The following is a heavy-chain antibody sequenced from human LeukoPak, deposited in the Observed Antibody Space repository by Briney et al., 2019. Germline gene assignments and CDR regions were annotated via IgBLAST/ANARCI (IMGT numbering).Heavy chain of an antibody. Sequence: SETLSLTCAVYVGSFSGYYWSWIRQPPGKGLEWIGEINHSGSTNYNSSLKSRVTISVDTSKNQFSLKLSSVTAADTAVYYCARGAVARLDYWGQGTLVTVSS. V-gene: IGHV4-34*01. CDR3: ARGAVARLDY. CDR2: INHSGST. D-gene: IGHD6-6*01. J-gene: IGHJ4*02. CDR1: VGSFSGYY.